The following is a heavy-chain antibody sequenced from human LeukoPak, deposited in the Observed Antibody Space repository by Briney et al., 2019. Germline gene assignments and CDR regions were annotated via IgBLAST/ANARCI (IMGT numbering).Heavy chain of an antibody. CDR3: ARVYCSGGSCYWDEDY. CDR2: IIPIFGTA. CDR1: GGTFSSYA. D-gene: IGHD2-15*01. J-gene: IGHJ4*02. Sequence: GASVKVSCKASGGTFSSYAISWVRQAPGQGLEWMGGIIPIFGTANYAQKFQGRVTITADESTSTAYMELSSLRSEDTAVYYCARVYCSGGSCYWDEDYWGQGTLVTVSS. V-gene: IGHV1-69*01.